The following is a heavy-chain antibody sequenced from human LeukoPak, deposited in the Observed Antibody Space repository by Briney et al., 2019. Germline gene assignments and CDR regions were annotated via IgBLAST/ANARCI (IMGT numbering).Heavy chain of an antibody. CDR1: GGSISSYY. CDR2: IYYSGST. CDR3: ARAGYDILTVDY. Sequence: PSETLSLTCTVSGGSISSYYWSWIRQPPGKGLEWIGYIYYSGSTNYNPSLKSRATISVDTSKNQFSLKLSPVTAADTAVYYCARAGYDILTVDYWGQGTLVTVSS. V-gene: IGHV4-59*01. D-gene: IGHD3-9*01. J-gene: IGHJ4*02.